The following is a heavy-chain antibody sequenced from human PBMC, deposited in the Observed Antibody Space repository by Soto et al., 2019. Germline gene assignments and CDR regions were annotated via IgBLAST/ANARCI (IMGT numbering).Heavy chain of an antibody. Sequence: QVQLVQSGAEVKKPGASVKVSCKASGYTFTGYYMHWVRQAPGQGLEWMGWINPNSGGTNYAQKFQGWVTMTRDTSISTAYMELSRLRSDDTAVYYCARGNYDFWRGYFHPYYFDYWGQGTLVTVSS. CDR2: INPNSGGT. CDR1: GYTFTGYY. D-gene: IGHD3-3*01. CDR3: ARGNYDFWRGYFHPYYFDY. J-gene: IGHJ4*02. V-gene: IGHV1-2*04.